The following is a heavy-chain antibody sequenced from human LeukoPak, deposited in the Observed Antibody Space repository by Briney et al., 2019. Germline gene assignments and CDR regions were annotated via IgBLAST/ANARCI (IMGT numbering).Heavy chain of an antibody. CDR3: AREGGVARPGLDY. CDR1: GGSISNHY. V-gene: IGHV4-59*11. D-gene: IGHD6-6*01. Sequence: SETLSLTCSVSGGSISNHYWSWIRQAPGKTLEYIGYIYSSGSTYYNPSLKSRLTISLDTSQNQFSLRLTSVGAADTAVYYCAREGGVARPGLDYWGQGTLAAVSS. J-gene: IGHJ4*02. CDR2: IYSSGST.